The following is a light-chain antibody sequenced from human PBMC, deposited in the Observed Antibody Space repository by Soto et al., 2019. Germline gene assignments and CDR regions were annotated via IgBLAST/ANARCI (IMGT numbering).Light chain of an antibody. V-gene: IGKV3-15*01. CDR1: QSVRTN. J-gene: IGKJ1*01. Sequence: EVMMTQFPDTVSVTAGETVTLSCGASQSVRTNLAWYQQRPGQAPRLLIYGASTRATGIPARFSGSGSGTEFTLTISSLQSEDFAVYYCQQYNNWLWTFGQGTKVDIK. CDR3: QQYNNWLWT. CDR2: GAS.